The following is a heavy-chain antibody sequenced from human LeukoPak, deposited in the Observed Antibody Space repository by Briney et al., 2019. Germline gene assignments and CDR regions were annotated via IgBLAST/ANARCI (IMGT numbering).Heavy chain of an antibody. V-gene: IGHV3-21*01. J-gene: IGHJ4*02. CDR2: ISSSSYI. Sequence: GGSVRLSCAASGFTFSSYSMNWVRQTPGKGLEWASSISSSSYIYYADSVKGRFTISRDNAKNSLYLQMNSLRAEDTAVYYCARGGIAAAPYWGQGTLVTVSS. CDR3: ARGGIAAAPY. D-gene: IGHD6-13*01. CDR1: GFTFSSYS.